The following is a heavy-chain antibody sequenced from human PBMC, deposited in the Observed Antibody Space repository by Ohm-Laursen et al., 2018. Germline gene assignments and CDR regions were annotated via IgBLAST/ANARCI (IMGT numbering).Heavy chain of an antibody. CDR1: GGSISSYY. CDR3: ARRANSAFPYYLDY. CDR2: IYYSGST. J-gene: IGHJ4*02. V-gene: IGHV4-59*08. D-gene: IGHD1-26*01. Sequence: GTLSLTCTVSGGSISSYYWSWIRQPPGKGLEWNGYIYYSGSTNYNPSLKSRVTIATDTSKNQLSLKLSSVTAADTAVYYCARRANSAFPYYLDYWGQGTLVTVSS.